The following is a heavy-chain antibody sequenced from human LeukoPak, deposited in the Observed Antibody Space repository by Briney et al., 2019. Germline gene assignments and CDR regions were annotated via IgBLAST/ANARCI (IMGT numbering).Heavy chain of an antibody. J-gene: IGHJ5*02. Sequence: SETLSLTCTVSGGSFTSYFWGWIRQPPGKGLEWIGYIYYSGSTNYNLSLKSRVTISVDTSKNQFSLKLSSVTAADTGVYYCARDRGRDGYIGWFDPWGQGTLVTVSS. V-gene: IGHV4-59*01. CDR2: IYYSGST. CDR3: ARDRGRDGYIGWFDP. CDR1: GGSFTSYF. D-gene: IGHD5-24*01.